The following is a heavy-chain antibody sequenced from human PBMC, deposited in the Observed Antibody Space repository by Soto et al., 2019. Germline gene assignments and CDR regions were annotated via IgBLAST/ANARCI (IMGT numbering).Heavy chain of an antibody. Sequence: SVKVSCKASGGTFSSYAISWVRQAPGQGLEWMGGIIPIFGTANYAQKFQGRVTITADKSTSTAYMELSSLRSEDTAVYYCASERFEELEAYFEDWGQGTLVTVAS. J-gene: IGHJ4*02. V-gene: IGHV1-69*06. D-gene: IGHD3-10*01. CDR2: IIPIFGTA. CDR3: ASERFEELEAYFED. CDR1: GGTFSSYA.